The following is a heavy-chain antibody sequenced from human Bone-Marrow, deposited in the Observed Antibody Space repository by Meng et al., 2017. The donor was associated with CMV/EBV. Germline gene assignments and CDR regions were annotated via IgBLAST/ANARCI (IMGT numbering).Heavy chain of an antibody. CDR3: ATSPFWDNIKPERYSDY. CDR2: ISSSGSTI. J-gene: IGHJ4*02. Sequence: GESLKISCAASGFTFSDYYMSWIRQAPGKGLEWVSYISSSGSTIYYADSVKGRFTISRDNAKNSLYLQMNSLRAEDTAVYYCATSPFWDNIKPERYSDYWGQGTLVTVSS. CDR1: GFTFSDYY. D-gene: IGHD2/OR15-2a*01. V-gene: IGHV3-11*04.